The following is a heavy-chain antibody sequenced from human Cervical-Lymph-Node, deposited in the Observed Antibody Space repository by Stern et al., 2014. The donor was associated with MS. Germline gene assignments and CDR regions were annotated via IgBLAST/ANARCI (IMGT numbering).Heavy chain of an antibody. J-gene: IGHJ4*02. CDR2: IYPGDSDT. CDR1: GYSFTANW. V-gene: IGHV5-51*01. CDR3: ARDYGDYAFDY. D-gene: IGHD4-17*01. Sequence: EVQLLESGAEVKKPGESLKISCKGSGYSFTANWIAWVRQMPGKGLEWMGFIYPGDSDTRYSPSFQGQVTISADKSISTAYLQWSSLKASDTAMYYCARDYGDYAFDYWGQGTLVTVSS.